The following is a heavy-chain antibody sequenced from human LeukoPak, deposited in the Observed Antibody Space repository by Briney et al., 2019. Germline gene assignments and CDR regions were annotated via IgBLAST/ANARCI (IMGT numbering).Heavy chain of an antibody. V-gene: IGHV3-15*01. CDR1: GFTFSNAW. J-gene: IGHJ3*02. Sequence: GGSLRLSCAASGFTFSNAWMSWVRQAPGKGLEWVGRIKSKTDGGTTDYAAPVKGRFTISRDDSKNTLYLQMNSLKTEDTAVYYCTTALTMIALDAFDIWGQGTMVTVSS. CDR2: IKSKTDGGTT. D-gene: IGHD3-22*01. CDR3: TTALTMIALDAFDI.